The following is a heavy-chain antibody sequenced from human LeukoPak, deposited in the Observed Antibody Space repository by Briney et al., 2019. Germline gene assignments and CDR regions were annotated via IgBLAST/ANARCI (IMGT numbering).Heavy chain of an antibody. CDR1: GGSISIRNYY. J-gene: IGHJ4*02. D-gene: IGHD1-1*01. V-gene: IGHV4-39*07. Sequence: SETLSLTCTVSGGSISIRNYYWAWIRQPPGRQLEWIGSVYSSGSLYCNPSLKSRVTISVDTSNNQFSLKLNSVSAADTALYYCARDRRQRDYFDFWGQGARVTVSS. CDR3: ARDRRQRDYFDF. CDR2: VYSSGSL.